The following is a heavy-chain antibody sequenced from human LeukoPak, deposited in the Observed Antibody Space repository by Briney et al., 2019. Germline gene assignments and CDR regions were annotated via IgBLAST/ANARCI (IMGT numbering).Heavy chain of an antibody. Sequence: SETLSLTCTVSGGSISSYYWSWIRQPPGKGLEWIGYIYYSGSTNYNPSLKSRVTISVDTSKNQFSLQLNSVTPEDTAVYYCARSGERGSWSYFDYWAQGTLVTVSS. CDR3: ARSGERGSWSYFDY. V-gene: IGHV4-59*12. J-gene: IGHJ4*02. CDR2: IYYSGST. D-gene: IGHD1-1*01. CDR1: GGSISSYY.